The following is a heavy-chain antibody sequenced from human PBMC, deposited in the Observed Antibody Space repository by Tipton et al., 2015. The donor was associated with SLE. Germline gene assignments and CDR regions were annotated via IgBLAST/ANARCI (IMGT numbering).Heavy chain of an antibody. V-gene: IGHV4-39*07. D-gene: IGHD6-13*01. Sequence: TLSLTCTVSGGSISSSSYYWGWIRQPPGKGLEWIGSIYYSGSTYYNPSLKSRVTISVDTSKNQFSLKLSSVTAADTAVYYCARASRIAAVDYWGQGTLVTVSS. CDR3: ARASRIAAVDY. CDR2: IYYSGST. CDR1: GGSISSSSYY. J-gene: IGHJ4*02.